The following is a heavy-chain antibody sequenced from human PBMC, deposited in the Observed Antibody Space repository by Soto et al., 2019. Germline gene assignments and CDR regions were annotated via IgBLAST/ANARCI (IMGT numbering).Heavy chain of an antibody. J-gene: IGHJ4*02. CDR1: GYTFTNYH. Sequence: QVQLVQSGAEVMKPGASVKVSCKASGYTFTNYHITWVRQAPGQGLEWMGRVSAYDGHTSSAQKLQGRVTMTTDTSTNTAYMELRSLRSDDTAVYYSARGDWYFDYWGQGTLVTVSS. D-gene: IGHD2-21*01. CDR2: VSAYDGHT. V-gene: IGHV1-18*01. CDR3: ARGDWYFDY.